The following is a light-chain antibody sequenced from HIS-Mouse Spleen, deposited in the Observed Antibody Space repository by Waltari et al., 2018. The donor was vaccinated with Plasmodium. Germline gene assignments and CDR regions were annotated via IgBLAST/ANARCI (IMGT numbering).Light chain of an antibody. Sequence: IVMTQSPATLSVSPGERATLSCRASQSVSSNLAWYQQKPGQAPRLLIYGASTRAPGIPARFSGSGSGTEFTLTISSLQSEDFAVYYCQQYNNWPAWTFGQGTKVEIK. CDR3: QQYNNWPAWT. J-gene: IGKJ1*01. V-gene: IGKV3-15*01. CDR1: QSVSSN. CDR2: GAS.